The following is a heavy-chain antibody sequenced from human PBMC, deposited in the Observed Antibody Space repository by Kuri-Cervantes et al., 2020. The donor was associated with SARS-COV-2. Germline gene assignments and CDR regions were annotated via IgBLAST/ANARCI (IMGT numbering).Heavy chain of an antibody. CDR1: GLTFSSSW. Sequence: GESLKISCEASGLTFSSSWMSWVRQAPGKGLEWAANIKHDGSETHYVDSVKGRFTTSRDNAKNLLYLQMNSPRADDTAVYYCASERAGPRGGFDSWGPGTLVTVSS. V-gene: IGHV3-7*01. J-gene: IGHJ4*02. D-gene: IGHD2-15*01. CDR2: IKHDGSET. CDR3: ASERAGPRGGFDS.